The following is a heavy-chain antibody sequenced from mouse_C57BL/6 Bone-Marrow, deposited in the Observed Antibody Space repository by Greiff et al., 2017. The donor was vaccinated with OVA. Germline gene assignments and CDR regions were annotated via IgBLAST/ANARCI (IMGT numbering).Heavy chain of an antibody. Sequence: VQLQQSGAELVRPGTSVKLSCKASSYTFTNYWMHWVKQRPGQGLEWIGVIAPSDSYINYNQKFKGRATLTVDTSSSTAYMHLSSLTSEDSAVYYCAHYGSRLYLHYWGQGTSLTVSS. V-gene: IGHV1-59*01. CDR2: IAPSDSYI. J-gene: IGHJ2*02. CDR1: SYTFTNYW. D-gene: IGHD1-1*01. CDR3: AHYGSRLYLHY.